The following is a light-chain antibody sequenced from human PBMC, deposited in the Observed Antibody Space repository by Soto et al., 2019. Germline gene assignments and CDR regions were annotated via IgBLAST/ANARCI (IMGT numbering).Light chain of an antibody. V-gene: IGKV3-20*01. CDR1: QSVSSSY. Sequence: EIVLTQSPGTLSLSPGERATLSCRASQSVSSSYLAWYQQKPGQAPRLLIYGASSRATGIPDRFSGSGSGTDFPLTLSRLEPEDFAVYYCQQYGSSPWTFGQGTKVDIK. CDR3: QQYGSSPWT. J-gene: IGKJ1*01. CDR2: GAS.